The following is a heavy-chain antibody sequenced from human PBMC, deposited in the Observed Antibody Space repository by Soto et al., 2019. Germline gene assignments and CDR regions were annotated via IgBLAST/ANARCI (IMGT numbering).Heavy chain of an antibody. V-gene: IGHV3-9*01. Sequence: RLSCAASGFTFDDYAMHWVRQAPGKGLEWVSGISWNSGSIGYADSVKGRFTISRDNAKNSLYLQMNSLRAEDTALYYCAKDSGYDSSGYPHDAFDIWGQGTMVTVSS. CDR3: AKDSGYDSSGYPHDAFDI. CDR2: ISWNSGSI. J-gene: IGHJ3*02. CDR1: GFTFDDYA. D-gene: IGHD3-22*01.